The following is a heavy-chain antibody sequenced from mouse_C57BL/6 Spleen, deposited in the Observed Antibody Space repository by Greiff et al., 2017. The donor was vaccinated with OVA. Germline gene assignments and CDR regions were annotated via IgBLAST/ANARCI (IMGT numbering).Heavy chain of an antibody. Sequence: VQLQQPGAELVKPGASVKLSCKASGYTFTSYWMQWVKQRPGQGLEWIGEIDPSDSYTNYNQKFKGKATLTVDTSSSTAYMQLSSLTSEDSAVYYCATNWDENYFDYWGQGTTLTVSS. D-gene: IGHD4-1*02. J-gene: IGHJ2*01. CDR2: IDPSDSYT. V-gene: IGHV1-50*01. CDR3: ATNWDENYFDY. CDR1: GYTFTSYW.